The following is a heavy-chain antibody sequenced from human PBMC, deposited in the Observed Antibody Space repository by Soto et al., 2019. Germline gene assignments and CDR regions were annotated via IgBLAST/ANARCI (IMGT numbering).Heavy chain of an antibody. J-gene: IGHJ6*02. CDR1: GGTFSSYA. Sequence: SVKVSCKASGGTFSSYAISWVRQAPGQGLEWMGGIIPIFGTANYAQKFQGRVTITADESTSTAYMELSSLRSEDTAVYYCARGGIAARYYYYYGMDVWGQGTLVTVSS. V-gene: IGHV1-69*13. CDR2: IIPIFGTA. D-gene: IGHD6-6*01. CDR3: ARGGIAARYYYYYGMDV.